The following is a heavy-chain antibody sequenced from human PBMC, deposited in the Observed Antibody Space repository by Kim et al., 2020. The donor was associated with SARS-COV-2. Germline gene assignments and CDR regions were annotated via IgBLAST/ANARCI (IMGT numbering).Heavy chain of an antibody. CDR1: GFTFSSYA. D-gene: IGHD3-3*01. CDR3: AKLGYITIFGVVIIHGMDV. CDR2: ISGSGGST. V-gene: IGHV3-23*01. Sequence: GESLRLSCAASGFTFSSYAMSWVRQAPGKGLEWVSAISGSGGSTYYADSVKGRFTISRDNSKNTLYLQMNSLRAEDTAVYYCAKLGYITIFGVVIIHGMDVWGHGTTVTVSS. J-gene: IGHJ6*02.